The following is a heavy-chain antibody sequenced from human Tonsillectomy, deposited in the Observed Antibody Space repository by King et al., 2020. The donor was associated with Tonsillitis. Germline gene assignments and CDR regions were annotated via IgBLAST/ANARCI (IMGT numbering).Heavy chain of an antibody. CDR1: GGSISSYY. CDR2: IYYSGST. D-gene: IGHD6-19*01. V-gene: IGHV4-59*01. J-gene: IGHJ4*02. CDR3: AREAKTVAAYFDY. Sequence: QLQESGPGLVKPSETLSLTCTVSGGSISSYYWSWIRQPPGKGLEWIGYIYYSGSTNYNPSLKSRFTISVDTSKNQFSLKLSSVTAADTAVYYCAREAKTVAAYFDYWGQGTLVTVSS.